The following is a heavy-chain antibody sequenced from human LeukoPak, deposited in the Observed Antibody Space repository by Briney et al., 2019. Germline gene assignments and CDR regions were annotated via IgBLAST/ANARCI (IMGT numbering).Heavy chain of an antibody. CDR1: GFTVSSNY. CDR2: IYPNGNT. D-gene: IGHD5-18*01. Sequence: PGGSLRLFCAASGFTVSSNYMNWVRQAPGKGLEWVSMIYPNGNTFYTDSVKGRFTISRDNSKNTLDLQMSSLRAEDTAVYYCARRGHGYGSPFDYWGQGTLVTVSS. V-gene: IGHV3-66*04. CDR3: ARRGHGYGSPFDY. J-gene: IGHJ4*02.